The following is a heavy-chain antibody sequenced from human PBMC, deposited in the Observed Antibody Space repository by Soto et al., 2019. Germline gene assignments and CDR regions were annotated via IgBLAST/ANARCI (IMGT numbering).Heavy chain of an antibody. Sequence: PSETLSLTCTVSGGSISSGGYYWSWIRQHPGKGLEWIGYIYYSGSTYYNPSLKSRVTISVDTSKNQFSLKLSSVTAADTAVYYCARASGFLEWDAVGDNYYYYYYMDVWGKGTTVTVS. CDR1: GGSISSGGYY. D-gene: IGHD3-3*01. V-gene: IGHV4-31*03. CDR2: IYYSGST. J-gene: IGHJ6*03. CDR3: ARASGFLEWDAVGDNYYYYYYMDV.